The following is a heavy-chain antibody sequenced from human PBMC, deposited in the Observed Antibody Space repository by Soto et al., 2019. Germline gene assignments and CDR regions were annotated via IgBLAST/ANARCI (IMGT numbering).Heavy chain of an antibody. V-gene: IGHV1-46*01. J-gene: IGHJ4*02. CDR2: INPSGGST. CDR1: GYTFTSYY. D-gene: IGHD5-18*01. Sequence: ASVKVSCKASGYTFTSYYMHWVRQAPGQGLEWMGIINPSGGSTSYAQKFQGRVTMTRDTSTSTVHMELSSLRSEDTAVYYCARGPKMDTAMVNTFDYWGQGSLVTVSS. CDR3: ARGPKMDTAMVNTFDY.